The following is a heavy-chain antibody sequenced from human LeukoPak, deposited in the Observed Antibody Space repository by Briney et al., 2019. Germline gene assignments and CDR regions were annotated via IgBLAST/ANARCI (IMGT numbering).Heavy chain of an antibody. V-gene: IGHV3-7*01. CDR3: AREVEYSGSYDY. CDR1: GFTFSRYW. D-gene: IGHD1-26*01. CDR2: INLEGSEK. Sequence: GGSLRLSCEASGFTFSRYWMNWVRQAPGKGLEWVANINLEGSEKYYLNSVEGRFSISRDNAKNSLYLQMNSLRAEDTAVYYCAREVEYSGSYDYWGQGTLVTVSS. J-gene: IGHJ4*02.